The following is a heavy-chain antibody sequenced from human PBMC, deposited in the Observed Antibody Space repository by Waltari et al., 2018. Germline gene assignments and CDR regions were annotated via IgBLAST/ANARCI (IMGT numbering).Heavy chain of an antibody. V-gene: IGHV1-3*01. CDR3: ARANGYYYDSSGPSQNYYYGMDV. CDR2: INAGNGNT. J-gene: IGHJ6*02. D-gene: IGHD3-22*01. Sequence: QVQLVQSGAEVKKPGASVKVSCKASGYTFTSYAMHWVRKAPGQRLEWMGWINAGNGNTKYSQKFQGRVTITRDTSASTAYMELSSLRSEDTAVYYCARANGYYYDSSGPSQNYYYGMDVWGQGTTVTVSS. CDR1: GYTFTSYA.